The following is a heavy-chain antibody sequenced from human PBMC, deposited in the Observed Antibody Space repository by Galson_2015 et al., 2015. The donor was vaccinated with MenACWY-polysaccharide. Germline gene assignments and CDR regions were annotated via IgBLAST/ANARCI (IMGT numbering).Heavy chain of an antibody. D-gene: IGHD4-17*01. V-gene: IGHV3-23*01. J-gene: IGHJ4*02. CDR3: AKLWDYGDYARPPGY. CDR2: ISGSGGST. Sequence: ISGSGGSTYYADSVKGRFTISRDNSKNTLYLQMNSLRAEDTAVYYCAKLWDYGDYARPPGYWGQGTLVTVSS.